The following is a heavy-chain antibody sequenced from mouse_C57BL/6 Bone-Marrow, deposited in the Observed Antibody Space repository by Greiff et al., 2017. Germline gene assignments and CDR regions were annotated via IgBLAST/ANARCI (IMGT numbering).Heavy chain of an antibody. D-gene: IGHD1-1*01. CDR1: GFTFTDYY. CDR3: ARSHYYYGSSYYFDY. J-gene: IGHJ2*01. CDR2: IRNKANGYTT. V-gene: IGHV7-3*01. Sequence: EVKLMESGGGLVQPGGSLSLSCAASGFTFTDYYMSWVRQPPGKALEWLGFIRNKANGYTTEYSASVKGRFTISRDNSQSILYLQMNALRAEDSATYYCARSHYYYGSSYYFDYWGQGTTLTVSS.